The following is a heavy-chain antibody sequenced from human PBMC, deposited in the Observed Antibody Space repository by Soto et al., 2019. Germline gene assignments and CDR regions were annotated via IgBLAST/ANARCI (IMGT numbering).Heavy chain of an antibody. CDR1: EFTFSSFW. V-gene: IGHV3-7*01. Sequence: PGGSLRLSCAASEFTFSSFWMSWVRQAPGKGLEWVANIKEDGSVTNYVDSVKGRFTISRDNAKNSLFLQMNSLRVDDTAVYYCTRDFQGYCGQGTLVTVYS. J-gene: IGHJ4*02. CDR3: TRDFQGY. CDR2: IKEDGSVT.